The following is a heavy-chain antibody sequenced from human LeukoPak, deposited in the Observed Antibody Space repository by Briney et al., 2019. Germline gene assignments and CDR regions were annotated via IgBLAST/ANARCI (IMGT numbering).Heavy chain of an antibody. Sequence: SETLSLTCTVSGGSISSHYWSWIRQPPGKGLEWIGYIYYSGSTNYNPSLKSRVTISVDTSKNQFSLKLSSVTAADTAVYYCALARGYCSSTSCLPGWSDYYYMDVWGKGTTVTVSS. J-gene: IGHJ6*03. CDR3: ALARGYCSSTSCLPGWSDYYYMDV. CDR1: GGSISSHY. V-gene: IGHV4-59*11. CDR2: IYYSGST. D-gene: IGHD2-2*01.